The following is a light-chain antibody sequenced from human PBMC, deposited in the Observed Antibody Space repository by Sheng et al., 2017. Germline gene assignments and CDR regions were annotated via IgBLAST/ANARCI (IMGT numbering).Light chain of an antibody. CDR1: QSLNNA. J-gene: IGKJ2*01. CDR2: DAS. CDR3: QQYQSYPHT. Sequence: IQMTQSPSTLSASVGDRVIITCRASQSLNNALAWYQVKPGKAPKFLIYDASTLQRGVPSRFSGSGSRTEFTLTISSLQPDDFATYYCQQYQSYPHTFGQGTKLEI. V-gene: IGKV1-5*01.